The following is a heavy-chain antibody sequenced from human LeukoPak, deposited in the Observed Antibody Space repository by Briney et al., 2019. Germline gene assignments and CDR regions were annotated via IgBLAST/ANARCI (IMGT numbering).Heavy chain of an antibody. Sequence: ASVKVSCKASGYTFTSYGMTWVRQAPGQGLEWMGWISAYNGNTNYAQKVQGRVTMTTDTSTSTAYMELRSLRSDDTAVYYCARMGATGEPYYYHYMDVWGKGTTVTVSS. CDR1: GYTFTSYG. CDR3: ARMGATGEPYYYHYMDV. J-gene: IGHJ6*03. CDR2: ISAYNGNT. D-gene: IGHD1-26*01. V-gene: IGHV1-18*01.